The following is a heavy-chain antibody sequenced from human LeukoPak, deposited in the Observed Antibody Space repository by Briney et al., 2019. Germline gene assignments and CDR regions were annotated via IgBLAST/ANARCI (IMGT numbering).Heavy chain of an antibody. D-gene: IGHD1-26*01. CDR1: GFTFDDYA. CDR2: ISWNSGSI. V-gene: IGHV3-9*03. J-gene: IGHJ4*02. Sequence: GGSLRLSCAASGFTFDDYAMHWVRQAPGRGLEWVSGISWNSGSIGYADSVKGRFTISRDNAKNSLYLQMNSLRAEDMALYYCAKDTGGSYYGGLDYWGQGTLVTVSS. CDR3: AKDTGGSYYGGLDY.